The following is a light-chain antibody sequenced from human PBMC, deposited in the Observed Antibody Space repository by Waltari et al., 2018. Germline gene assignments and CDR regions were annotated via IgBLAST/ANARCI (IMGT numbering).Light chain of an antibody. CDR3: QQLSSYPST. Sequence: DIQLTQSPSFLSASVGDRVTITCLASQGISSYLAWFQQKPGNARNFLIYGASNLQSGVPSRFSGSGPGTEFTLTISSLQPEDFATYYCQQLSSYPSTFGQGKRLEIK. J-gene: IGKJ5*01. CDR2: GAS. CDR1: QGISSY. V-gene: IGKV1-9*01.